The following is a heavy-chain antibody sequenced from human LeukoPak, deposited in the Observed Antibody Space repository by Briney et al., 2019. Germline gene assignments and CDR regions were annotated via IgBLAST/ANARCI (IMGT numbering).Heavy chain of an antibody. CDR1: GFTFSNYA. CDR2: IKQDGSEK. CDR3: ARVAAAGTGTFVNFYYSMDI. Sequence: GGSLRLSCAASGFTFSNYAMTWVRQAPGKGLEWVANIKQDGSEKNYVDSVKGRFTISRDNAKNSVDLQMNSLRVEDTAVYYCARVAAAGTGTFVNFYYSMDIWGKGTTVTISS. V-gene: IGHV3-7*01. J-gene: IGHJ6*03. D-gene: IGHD6-13*01.